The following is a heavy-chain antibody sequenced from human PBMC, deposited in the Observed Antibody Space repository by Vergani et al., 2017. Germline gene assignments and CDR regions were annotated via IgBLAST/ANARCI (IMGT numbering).Heavy chain of an antibody. D-gene: IGHD2-8*01. V-gene: IGHV3-33*01. Sequence: QVQLEESGGGVVQPGRSLRLSCAGSGFTLSSHAMHWVRQAPGKGLEWVAFIWYDGSKEYYADSVKGRFTISRDNSKNTLYLQMNNLIAADTAVYYCARSGYCAHGVCYMTYYYYIDVWGKGTAVTVSS. J-gene: IGHJ6*03. CDR1: GFTLSSHA. CDR3: ARSGYCAHGVCYMTYYYYIDV. CDR2: IWYDGSKE.